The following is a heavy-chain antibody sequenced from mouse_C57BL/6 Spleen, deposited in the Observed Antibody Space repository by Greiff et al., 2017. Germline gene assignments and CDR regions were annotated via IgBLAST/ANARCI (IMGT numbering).Heavy chain of an antibody. Sequence: VQLQQSGPELVKPGASVKISCKASGYTFTDYYMNWVKQSHGKSLEWIGDINPNNGGTSYNQKFKGKATLTVDKSSSTAYMELRSLTSEDSAVYYGARSYYSNYGFADWGQGTLVTVSA. D-gene: IGHD2-5*01. CDR1: GYTFTDYY. CDR2: INPNNGGT. V-gene: IGHV1-26*01. CDR3: ARSYYSNYGFAD. J-gene: IGHJ3*01.